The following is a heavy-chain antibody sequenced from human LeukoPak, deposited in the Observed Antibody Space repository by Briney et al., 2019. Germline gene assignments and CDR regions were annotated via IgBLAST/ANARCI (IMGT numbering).Heavy chain of an antibody. CDR2: ITSSSGTI. CDR3: TRDQTPYY. CDR1: GFTFKSYS. Sequence: GGSLRLSCAASGFTFKSYSMNWVRQAPGKGLEWISYITSSSGTIYYADSVKGRFTISRDNAKNSLYLQMNSLRAEDTAVYYCTRDQTPYYWGQGTLVTVSS. V-gene: IGHV3-48*01. J-gene: IGHJ4*02.